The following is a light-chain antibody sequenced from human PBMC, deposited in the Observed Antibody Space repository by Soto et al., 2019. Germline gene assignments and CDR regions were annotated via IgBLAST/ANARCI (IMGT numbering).Light chain of an antibody. J-gene: IGLJ3*02. CDR3: SSYAGGNNWV. CDR1: SGDVGTYNY. CDR2: EVS. V-gene: IGLV2-14*01. Sequence: QSVLTQPASVSGSPGQSITISCTGTSGDVGTYNYVSWYQQHPGKAPKLMIYEVSNRPSGISNRFSGSKSGNTASLTISGLQAEDGADYYCSSYAGGNNWVFGGGTKVTVL.